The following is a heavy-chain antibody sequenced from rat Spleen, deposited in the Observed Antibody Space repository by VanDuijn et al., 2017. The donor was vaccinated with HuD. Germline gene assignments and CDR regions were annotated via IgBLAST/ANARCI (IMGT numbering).Heavy chain of an antibody. D-gene: IGHD1-11*01. CDR2: ISGNSGTI. V-gene: IGHV5-34*01. J-gene: IGHJ3*01. Sequence: EVQLVESGGGLVQPGRCLQLSCVASGFTFSDYGMNWIRQPPGKGLAWIAYISGNSGTIYYADTVKGRFTISRDNAKNTLYLRLSSLRSEDTALYYCARDYGRFGYWGQGTLVTVSS. CDR3: ARDYGRFGY. CDR1: GFTFSDYG.